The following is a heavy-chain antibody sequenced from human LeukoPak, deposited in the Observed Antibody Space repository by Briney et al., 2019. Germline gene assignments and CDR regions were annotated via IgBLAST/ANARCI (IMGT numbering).Heavy chain of an antibody. CDR2: IKSKTGGGTT. J-gene: IGHJ4*02. CDR1: GFTFSNAW. V-gene: IGHV3-15*01. Sequence: GGSLRLSCAASGFTFSNAWMSWVRQAPGKGLEWVGRIKSKTGGGTTDYAAPVKGRFTISRDDSKNTLYLQMNSLKTEDTAVYYCTTGELLRSDYWGQGTLVTVSS. CDR3: TTGELLRSDY. D-gene: IGHD1-26*01.